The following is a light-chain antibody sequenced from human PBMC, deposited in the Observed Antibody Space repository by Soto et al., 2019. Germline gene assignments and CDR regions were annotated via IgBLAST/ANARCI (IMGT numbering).Light chain of an antibody. V-gene: IGKV1-6*01. CDR3: LQDDSYPRT. CDR1: QDIRND. CDR2: SAS. Sequence: AIQMTQSPSSLSSSVGDTVTITCRASQDIRNDLGWYQHKPGKAPNLLIYSASSLQTGVPSRFNGSGSGTDFTRTIGSLQPEDSATYYCLQDDSYPRTFGPGTKVDVK. J-gene: IGKJ3*01.